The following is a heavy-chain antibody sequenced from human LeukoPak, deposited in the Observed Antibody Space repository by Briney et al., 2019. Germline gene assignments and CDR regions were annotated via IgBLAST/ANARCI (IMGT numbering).Heavy chain of an antibody. V-gene: IGHV1-3*01. J-gene: IGHJ4*02. CDR3: ARADQGGQLNRDFDY. CDR1: GYTFTSYA. D-gene: IGHD2-2*01. Sequence: GASVKVSCKASGYTFTSYAMHWVRQAPGQRLEWMGWINAGNGNTKYSQKFQGRVTITRDTSASTAYMELSSLRSEDTAVYYCARADQGGQLNRDFDYWGQGTLVTVSS. CDR2: INAGNGNT.